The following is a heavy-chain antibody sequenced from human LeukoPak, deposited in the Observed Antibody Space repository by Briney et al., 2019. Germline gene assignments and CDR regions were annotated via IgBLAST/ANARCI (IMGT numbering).Heavy chain of an antibody. CDR1: GFTFSSSE. V-gene: IGHV3-48*03. J-gene: IGHJ3*02. Sequence: GVSLRLSCEASGFTFSSSEMNWVRQAPGRGLEWVAYFSFSGRTIQYADSVKGRFTISRDNSKNTLYLQMNSLRAADTAVYYCARCLVMVRGPWGHAFDIWGQGTMVTVSS. D-gene: IGHD3-10*01. CDR2: FSFSGRTI. CDR3: ARCLVMVRGPWGHAFDI.